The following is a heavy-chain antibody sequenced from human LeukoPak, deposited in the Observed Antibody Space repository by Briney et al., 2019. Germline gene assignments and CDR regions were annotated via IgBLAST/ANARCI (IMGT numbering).Heavy chain of an antibody. CDR3: ARGGVYSSGSYYLYYFDY. CDR1: GITFSNAC. Sequence: GGSLRLSCAASGITFSNACMTWVRQAPGKGLEWVALISYDGSNKYYADSVKGRFTISRDNSKNTLYLQMNSLRAEDTAVYYCARGGVYSSGSYYLYYFDYWGQGTLVTVSS. V-gene: IGHV3-30*03. CDR2: ISYDGSNK. J-gene: IGHJ4*02. D-gene: IGHD6-19*01.